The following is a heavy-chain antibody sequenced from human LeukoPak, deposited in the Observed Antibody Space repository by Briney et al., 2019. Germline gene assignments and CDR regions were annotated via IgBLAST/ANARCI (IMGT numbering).Heavy chain of an antibody. CDR3: ARALCADY. Sequence: GGSLRLSCAASGFTFSSYAMHWVRQAPGKGLEWVAVISYDGSNKYYADSVKGRFTISRDNSKNTLYLQMNSLGAEDTAVYYCARALCADYWGQGTLVTVSS. V-gene: IGHV3-30-3*01. CDR1: GFTFSSYA. CDR2: ISYDGSNK. J-gene: IGHJ4*02.